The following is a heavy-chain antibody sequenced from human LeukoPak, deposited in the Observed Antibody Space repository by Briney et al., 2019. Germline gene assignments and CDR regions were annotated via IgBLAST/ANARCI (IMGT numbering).Heavy chain of an antibody. CDR2: IFSSGNT. Sequence: PSETLSLTCTVSGGSINNYYWNWIRQPPGKRLEWIGSIFSSGNTNYNPSLKSRVTISVDTSKNQFSLNLSSVTAADTAVYYCVRYSISWSYFDSWGQGTPVTVDS. D-gene: IGHD6-13*01. V-gene: IGHV4-4*09. CDR1: GGSINNYY. J-gene: IGHJ4*02. CDR3: VRYSISWSYFDS.